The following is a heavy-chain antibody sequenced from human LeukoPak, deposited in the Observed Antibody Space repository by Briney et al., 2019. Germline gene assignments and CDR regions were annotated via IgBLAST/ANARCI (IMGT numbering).Heavy chain of an antibody. V-gene: IGHV3-9*01. CDR3: AKDIGYYGSGSPGADI. CDR2: ISWNSGSI. J-gene: IGHJ3*02. CDR1: GFTFDDYA. D-gene: IGHD3-10*01. Sequence: GRSLRLSCAASGFTFDDYAMHWVRQAPGKGLEWVSGISWNSGSIGYADSVKGRFTISRDNAKNSLYLQMNSLRAENTALYYCAKDIGYYGSGSPGADIWGQGTMVTVSS.